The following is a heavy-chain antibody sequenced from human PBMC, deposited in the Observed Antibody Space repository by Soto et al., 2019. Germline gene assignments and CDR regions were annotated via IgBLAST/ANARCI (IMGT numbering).Heavy chain of an antibody. D-gene: IGHD6-13*01. J-gene: IGHJ4*02. CDR2: TYYRSKWYN. Sequence: SQAVSRTCASSGGSVCSNRAAWNWIRQSTSRGLEWLGRTYYRSKWYNDYAVSVKSRITINPDTSKNQFSLQLNSVTPEDTAVYYCARVWGPSSSWYFAYWGQGTLVPVSS. V-gene: IGHV6-1*01. CDR3: ARVWGPSSSWYFAY. CDR1: GGSVCSNRAA.